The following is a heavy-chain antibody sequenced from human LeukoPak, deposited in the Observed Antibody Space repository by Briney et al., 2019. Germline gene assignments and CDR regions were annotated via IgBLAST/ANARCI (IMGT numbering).Heavy chain of an antibody. Sequence: PGESLRLSCAASGFTFSSYWMSWVRQPPGKGLEWIGSIYYSGSTYYNPSLKSRVTISVDTSKTQFSLKLSSVTAADTAVYYCARHNLYSSTYWGQGTLVTVSS. V-gene: IGHV4-39*01. CDR3: ARHNLYSSTY. D-gene: IGHD6-13*01. CDR2: IYYSGST. CDR1: GFTFSSYW. J-gene: IGHJ4*02.